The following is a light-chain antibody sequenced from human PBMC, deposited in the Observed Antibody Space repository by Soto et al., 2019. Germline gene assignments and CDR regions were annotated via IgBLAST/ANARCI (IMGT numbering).Light chain of an antibody. J-gene: IGKJ5*01. CDR2: SAS. V-gene: IGKV1-27*01. Sequence: DIQMTQSPSSLSASVGDRVTITCRASQDISVYLAWYQQKPGKVPKLLIYSASTLQSGVPSRFSGSGSGTDFTLTISSLQPEDVATYYWQKFNTAPLTFCQGTRLEIK. CDR3: QKFNTAPLT. CDR1: QDISVY.